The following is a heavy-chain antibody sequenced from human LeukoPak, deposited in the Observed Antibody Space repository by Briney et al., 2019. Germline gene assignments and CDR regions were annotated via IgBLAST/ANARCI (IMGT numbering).Heavy chain of an antibody. CDR1: GFTFGSYS. CDR3: ARADWSGKPSGD. Sequence: KTGGSLRLSCAASGFTFGSYSMNWVRQAPGKGLEWVSSISSSSSYIYYADSVKGRFTISRDNAKNSLYLQMNSLRAEDTAVYYCARADWSGKPSGDWGQGTLVTVSS. J-gene: IGHJ4*02. CDR2: ISSSSSYI. V-gene: IGHV3-21*01. D-gene: IGHD3-3*01.